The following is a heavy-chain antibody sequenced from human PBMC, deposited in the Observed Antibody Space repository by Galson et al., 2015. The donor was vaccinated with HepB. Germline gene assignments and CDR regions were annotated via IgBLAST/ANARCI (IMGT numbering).Heavy chain of an antibody. CDR3: ARDSCSSTSCYARWFDP. Sequence: SVKVSCKASGYTFTSYGISWVRQAPGQGLEWMGWISAYNGNTNYAQKLQGRVTMTTDTSTSTAYMELRSLRSDDKAVYYCARDSCSSTSCYARWFDPWGQGTLVTVSS. D-gene: IGHD2-2*01. J-gene: IGHJ5*02. CDR1: GYTFTSYG. CDR2: ISAYNGNT. V-gene: IGHV1-18*01.